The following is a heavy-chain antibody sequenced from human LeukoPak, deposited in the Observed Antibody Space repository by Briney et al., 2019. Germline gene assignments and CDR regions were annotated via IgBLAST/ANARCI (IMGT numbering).Heavy chain of an antibody. Sequence: ASVKVSCKASEYTFTSYYMHWVRRAPGHGREWMGIINPSGGSTNYAPKFQGRVTMTRDTSTSTVYMKLSSLRSEDTAVYYCARVLQDGYSSGWTFDYWGQGTLVTVSS. V-gene: IGHV1-46*03. CDR2: INPSGGST. CDR1: EYTFTSYY. J-gene: IGHJ4*02. D-gene: IGHD6-19*01. CDR3: ARVLQDGYSSGWTFDY.